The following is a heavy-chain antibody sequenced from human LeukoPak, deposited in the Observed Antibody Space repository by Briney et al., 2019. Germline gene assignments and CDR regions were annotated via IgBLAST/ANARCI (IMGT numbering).Heavy chain of an antibody. D-gene: IGHD3-9*01. J-gene: IGHJ6*03. Sequence: GGSLRLSCAASGFTFSSYSMNWVRRAPGKGLEWVSSISTSSSYIYYADSVKGRFTISRDNAKNSLYLQMNSLRAEDTAVYYCARAHQGRYGACHYMDVWGKGTTVTISS. CDR2: ISTSSSYI. CDR1: GFTFSSYS. CDR3: ARAHQGRYGACHYMDV. V-gene: IGHV3-21*01.